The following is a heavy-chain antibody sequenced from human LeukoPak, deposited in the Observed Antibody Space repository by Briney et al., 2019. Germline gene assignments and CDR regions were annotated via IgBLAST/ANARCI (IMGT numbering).Heavy chain of an antibody. CDR2: IYFSGQT. Sequence: PSETLSLTCTVSGGPISSSTHRWGWIRQPPGKGLEWIGSIYFSGQTHYNFSLQSRVTLFVDTSKNRFSLNLTSVTAADTAVYYCARDRGGDQDFWGQGTLVTVSS. J-gene: IGHJ4*02. D-gene: IGHD2-21*01. CDR1: GGPISSSTHR. V-gene: IGHV4-39*02. CDR3: ARDRGGDQDF.